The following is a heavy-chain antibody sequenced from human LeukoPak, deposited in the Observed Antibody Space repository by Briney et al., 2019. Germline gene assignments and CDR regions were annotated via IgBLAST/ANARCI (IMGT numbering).Heavy chain of an antibody. D-gene: IGHD1-1*01. V-gene: IGHV3-23*01. J-gene: IGHJ4*02. CDR3: AKDLRNDPYYFDY. CDR1: GFTFSDYI. Sequence: QPGGSLRLSCAASGFTFSDYIMDWVRQAPGKGLEWVSAISGSGGSTYYADSVKGRFTISRDNSKNTLYLQMNSLRAEDTAVYYCAKDLRNDPYYFDYWGQGTLVTVSS. CDR2: ISGSGGST.